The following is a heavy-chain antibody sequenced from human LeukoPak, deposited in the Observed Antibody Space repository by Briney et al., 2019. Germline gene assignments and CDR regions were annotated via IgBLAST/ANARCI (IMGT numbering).Heavy chain of an antibody. CDR1: GGSISSYY. D-gene: IGHD4-17*01. CDR3: ARRTYYGDYDWFDP. CDR2: IYYSGST. Sequence: PSETLSLTCTVSGGSISSYYWSWIRQPLGKGLEWIGYIYYSGSTNYNPSLKSRVTISVDTSKNQFSLKLSSVTAADTAVYYCARRTYYGDYDWFDPWGQGTLVTVSS. V-gene: IGHV4-59*08. J-gene: IGHJ5*02.